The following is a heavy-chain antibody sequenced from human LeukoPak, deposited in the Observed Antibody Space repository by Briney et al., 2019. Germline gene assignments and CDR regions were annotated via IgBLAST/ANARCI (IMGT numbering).Heavy chain of an antibody. V-gene: IGHV3-21*04. CDR1: GFTFSSYS. CDR2: ISSSSSYI. J-gene: IGHJ3*02. Sequence: GGSLRLSCAASGFTFSSYSMNWVRQAPGKGLEWVSSISSSSSYIYYADSVKGRFTISRDNAKNSLYLQMNSLRAEDTAVYYCAKGRKGITMIVVVIPAPTGAFDIWGQGTMVTVSS. D-gene: IGHD3-22*01. CDR3: AKGRKGITMIVVVIPAPTGAFDI.